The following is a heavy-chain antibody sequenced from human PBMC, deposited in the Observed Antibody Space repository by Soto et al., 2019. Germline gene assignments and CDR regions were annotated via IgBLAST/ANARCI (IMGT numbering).Heavy chain of an antibody. Sequence: QVQLVQSGAEVMKPGASVKVSCKASGYTFTGYYMHWVRQAPGQGLEWMGWINPNSGGTNYAQKFQGRVTMTRDTSISTAYMELSRLRSDDTAVYYCARATGAAAEGHGMDVWGQGTTVTVSS. CDR2: INPNSGGT. J-gene: IGHJ6*02. D-gene: IGHD6-13*01. V-gene: IGHV1-2*02. CDR3: ARATGAAAEGHGMDV. CDR1: GYTFTGYY.